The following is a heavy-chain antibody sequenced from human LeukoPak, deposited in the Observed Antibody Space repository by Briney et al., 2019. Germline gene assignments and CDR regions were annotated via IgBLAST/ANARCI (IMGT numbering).Heavy chain of an antibody. CDR3: ARGTYSGYDSSFDY. CDR1: GFTFSSYN. D-gene: IGHD5-12*01. V-gene: IGHV3-21*01. CDR2: FTAYSGASI. J-gene: IGHJ4*02. Sequence: GGSLRLSCTASGFTFSSYNMNWVRQAPGKGLEWDSSFTAYSGASIYYADSVRGRFTISRDNAKNSLYLQINSLRAEDTAVYYCARGTYSGYDSSFDYWGQGTLATVSS.